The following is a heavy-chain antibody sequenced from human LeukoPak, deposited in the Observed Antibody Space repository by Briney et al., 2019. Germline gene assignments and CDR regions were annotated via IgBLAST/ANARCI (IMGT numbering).Heavy chain of an antibody. V-gene: IGHV4-39*01. J-gene: IGHJ4*02. Sequence: SETLSLTCTVSGGSISSDNYYWGWIRQPPGKGLEWIGSIYYSGSTYYNPSLKSRVTISVDTSKNQFSLKLSSVTAADTAVYYCARTRYYYNSRSYGAPYYFDYWGQGTLVTVSS. CDR3: ARTRYYYNSRSYGAPYYFDY. CDR1: GGSISSDNYY. CDR2: IYYSGST. D-gene: IGHD3-10*01.